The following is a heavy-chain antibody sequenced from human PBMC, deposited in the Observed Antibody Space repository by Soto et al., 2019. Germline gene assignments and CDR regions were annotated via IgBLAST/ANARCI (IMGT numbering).Heavy chain of an antibody. J-gene: IGHJ6*02. CDR3: IQSRCGGDCLQSYASYYYYGMDV. Sequence: QITLKESGPPLVKPTQTLTLTCTFSAFSLSTGGVGVGWIRQPPGKALEWLALIYWDDDKRYSPYLRSRLTITKHTSKNHVVLTMTNMAPVDPATYYCIQSRCGGDCLQSYASYYYYGMDVWGQGTTVTVSS. CDR1: AFSLSTGGVG. V-gene: IGHV2-5*02. CDR2: IYWDDDK. D-gene: IGHD2-21*02.